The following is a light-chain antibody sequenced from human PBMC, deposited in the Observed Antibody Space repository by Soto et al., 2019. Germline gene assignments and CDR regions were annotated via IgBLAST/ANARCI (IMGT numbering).Light chain of an antibody. V-gene: IGLV2-23*02. Sequence: QSVLTQPASVSGSPGQSITVSCFGTSSDIEKYNLVSWYQQYPGKVPKLLISEVSKRPSGVSDRFSGSKSGNMASLTISGLQAEDEADYYCCSYAGSRAPYLFGTGTKLTVL. J-gene: IGLJ1*01. CDR3: CSYAGSRAPYL. CDR2: EVS. CDR1: SSDIEKYNL.